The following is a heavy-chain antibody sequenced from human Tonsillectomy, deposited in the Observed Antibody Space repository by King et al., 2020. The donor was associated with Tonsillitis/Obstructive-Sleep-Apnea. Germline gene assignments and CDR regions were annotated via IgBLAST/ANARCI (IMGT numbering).Heavy chain of an antibody. Sequence: QLQESGPGLVKPSETLSLTCTVSGGSISSYYWSWIRQPPGKGLEWIGYIYYSGSTNYNPSLKSRVTISVDTSKNQFSLELSSVTAADPAVYYCARHRESSGCYLYYYYYMDVWGKGTTVTVSS. CDR3: ARHRESSGCYLYYYYYMDV. J-gene: IGHJ6*03. D-gene: IGHD3-10*01. CDR1: GGSISSYY. CDR2: IYYSGST. V-gene: IGHV4-59*08.